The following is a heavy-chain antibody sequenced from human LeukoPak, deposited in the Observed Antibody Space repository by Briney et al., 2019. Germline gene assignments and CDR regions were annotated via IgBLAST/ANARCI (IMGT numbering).Heavy chain of an antibody. CDR3: ARVFYYGSTGTDAFDI. D-gene: IGHD3-22*01. Sequence: GGSLRLSCTASGFTLSSYEMSWIRQAPGKGLEWVSSISTSSDYIYYADSAKGRFTISRDNGKTSLYLQMNSLRAEDTALYYCARVFYYGSTGTDAFDIWGQGTMVTVSS. CDR2: ISTSSDYI. V-gene: IGHV3-21*01. J-gene: IGHJ3*02. CDR1: GFTLSSYE.